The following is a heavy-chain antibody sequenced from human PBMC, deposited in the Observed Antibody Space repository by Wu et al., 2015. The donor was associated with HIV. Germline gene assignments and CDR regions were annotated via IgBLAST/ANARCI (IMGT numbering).Heavy chain of an antibody. CDR3: ARDRTSRGEMDF. D-gene: IGHD3-10*01. J-gene: IGHJ4*02. V-gene: IGHV1-2*02. Sequence: QVQLVQSGSEVQKPGASVKVSCQPSGYTFDSHYIHWVRQAPGQGLEWVGWINSNSGGTKYAQKFQGRVAMTRDTSINTSYMELDRLTYEDTAVYYCARDRTSRGEMDFWGQGTLVTVSS. CDR1: GYTFDSHY. CDR2: INSNSGGT.